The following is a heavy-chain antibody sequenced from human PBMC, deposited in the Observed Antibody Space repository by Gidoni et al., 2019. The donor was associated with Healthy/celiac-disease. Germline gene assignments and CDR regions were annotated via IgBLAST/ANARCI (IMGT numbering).Heavy chain of an antibody. V-gene: IGHV3-53*01. CDR3: ASRGGSRVGYYYGMDV. Sequence: EVQLVESGGGLIQPGGSLRLYCAASGFTVSSNYMSWVSQAPGKGLEWGSVIYSGGSTYYADSVKGRFTISRDNSKNTLYLQMNSLRAEDTAVYYCASRGGSRVGYYYGMDVWGQGTTVTVSS. D-gene: IGHD2-15*01. J-gene: IGHJ6*02. CDR2: IYSGGST. CDR1: GFTVSSNY.